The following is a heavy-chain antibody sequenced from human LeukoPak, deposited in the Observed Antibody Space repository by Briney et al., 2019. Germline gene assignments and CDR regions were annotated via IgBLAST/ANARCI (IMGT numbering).Heavy chain of an antibody. CDR2: IYNSESI. J-gene: IGHJ3*02. D-gene: IGHD3-22*01. CDR3: ASRVGGYYDSSGYLAAFDI. V-gene: IGHV4-4*07. CDR1: GGSINGYY. Sequence: SETLSLTCTVSGGSINGYYWSWIRQPAGKGLEWIGRIYNSESINYNPSLKSRVTMSIDTSKNQFSLKLNSVTAADTAVYYCASRVGGYYDSSGYLAAFDIWGQGTMVTVSS.